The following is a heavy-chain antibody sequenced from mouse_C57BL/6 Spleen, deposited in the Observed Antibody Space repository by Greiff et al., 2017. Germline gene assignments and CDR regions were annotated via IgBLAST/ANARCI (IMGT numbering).Heavy chain of an antibody. CDR2: IDPETGGT. CDR3: TRSVGRSCDY. J-gene: IGHJ2*01. D-gene: IGHD4-1*01. V-gene: IGHV1-15*01. Sequence: QVQLQQSGAELVRPGASVTLSCKASGYTFTDYEMHWVKQTPVHGLEWIGAIDPETGGTAYNQKFKGKAILTADKSSSTAYMAIRSLTSEDSAVYYCTRSVGRSCDYWGQGTTLPVSS. CDR1: GYTFTDYE.